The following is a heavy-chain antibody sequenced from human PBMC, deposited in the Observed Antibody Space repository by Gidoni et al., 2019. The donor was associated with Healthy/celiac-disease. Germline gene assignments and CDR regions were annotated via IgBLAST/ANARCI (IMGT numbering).Heavy chain of an antibody. D-gene: IGHD5-12*01. V-gene: IGHV4-31*03. CDR1: GGSISSGGYY. CDR3: ARLATSSRDGYNYTSH. Sequence: QVQLQESGPGLVKPYQTLSLTCTVSGGSISSGGYYWSWIRQHPGKGLEWIGYIYYSGSTYYNPSLKSRVTISVDTSKNQFSLKLSSVTAADTAVYYCARLATSSRDGYNYTSHWGQGTLVTVSS. J-gene: IGHJ4*02. CDR2: IYYSGST.